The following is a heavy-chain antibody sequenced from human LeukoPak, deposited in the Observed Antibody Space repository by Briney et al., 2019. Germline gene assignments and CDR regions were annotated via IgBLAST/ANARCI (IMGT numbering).Heavy chain of an antibody. CDR1: GFTFSSYS. J-gene: IGHJ5*02. CDR3: ATFSGAHHKTFDP. CDR2: ISDSSSYI. D-gene: IGHD1-14*01. Sequence: GGSLRLSCAASGFTFSSYSMNWVRQAPGKGLEWVSSISDSSSYIYYADSLKGRFTISRDNAKNSLYLQMNTLRAEDTAIYYCATFSGAHHKTFDPWGQGTLVTVSS. V-gene: IGHV3-21*01.